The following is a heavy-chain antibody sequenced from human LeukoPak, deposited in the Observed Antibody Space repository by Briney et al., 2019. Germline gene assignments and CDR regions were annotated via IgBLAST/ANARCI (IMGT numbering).Heavy chain of an antibody. D-gene: IGHD3-16*01. CDR2: TSGGGGST. CDR3: AKGGRWDVTPFDY. Sequence: GGSLRLSCAASGFTCTSYSMNWVRQAPGKGLEWVSTTSGGGGSTYYADSVKGRFTISRDNSKNTLYLQVNSLRAEDTAVYYCAKGGRWDVTPFDYWGQGTLVTVSS. V-gene: IGHV3-23*01. J-gene: IGHJ4*02. CDR1: GFTCTSYS.